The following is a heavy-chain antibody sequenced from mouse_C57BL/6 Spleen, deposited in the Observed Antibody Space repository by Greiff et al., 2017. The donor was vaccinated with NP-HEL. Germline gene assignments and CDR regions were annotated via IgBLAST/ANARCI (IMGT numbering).Heavy chain of an antibody. D-gene: IGHD1-1*01. V-gene: IGHV1-18*01. CDR2: INPNNGGT. CDR1: GYTFTDYN. Sequence: DVQLQESGPELVKPGASVKIPCKASGYTFTDYNMDWVKQSHGKSLEWIGDINPNNGGTIYNQKFKGKATLTVDKSSSTAYMELRSLTSEDTAVYYCARRVTTVVAPYFDYWGQGTTLTVSS. J-gene: IGHJ2*01. CDR3: ARRVTTVVAPYFDY.